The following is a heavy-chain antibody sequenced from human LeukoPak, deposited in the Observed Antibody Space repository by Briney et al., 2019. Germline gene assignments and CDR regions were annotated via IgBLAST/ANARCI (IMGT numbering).Heavy chain of an antibody. D-gene: IGHD3-10*01. J-gene: IGHJ5*02. Sequence: SQTLSLTCTVSGGSISSYYWIWVRQPPGKGLEWIGNIYSSGSTDYNPSLTSRVTISLDTSKFQFSLRLNSVTAADTAGYYWARADPNVSGYFYRFNWFDPWGQGTLVTVSS. CDR1: GGSISSYY. V-gene: IGHV4-59*01. CDR2: IYSSGST. CDR3: ARADPNVSGYFYRFNWFDP.